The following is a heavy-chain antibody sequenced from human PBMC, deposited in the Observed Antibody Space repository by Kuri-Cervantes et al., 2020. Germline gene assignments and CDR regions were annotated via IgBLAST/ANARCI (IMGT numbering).Heavy chain of an antibody. V-gene: IGHV3-33*01. CDR1: GFTFSSYG. Sequence: LSPTCAASGFTFSSYGMHWVRQAPGKGLEWVAVIWYDGSNKYYADSVKGRFTISRDNSKNTLYLQMNSLRAEDTAVYYCARHSSRWGMDVWGQGTTVTVSS. CDR3: ARHSSRWGMDV. CDR2: IWYDGSNK. D-gene: IGHD6-13*01. J-gene: IGHJ6*02.